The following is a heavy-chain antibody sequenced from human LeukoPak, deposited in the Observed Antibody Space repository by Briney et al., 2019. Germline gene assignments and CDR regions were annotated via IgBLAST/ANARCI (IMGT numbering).Heavy chain of an antibody. Sequence: ASAKVSCKASGYTFTSYGISWVRQAPGQGLEWMGWISAYNGNTNYAQKLRGRVTMTTDTSTSTAYMELRSLRSDDTAVYYCARDLTMVRGVKFAYWGQGTLVTVSS. CDR3: ARDLTMVRGVKFAY. CDR1: GYTFTSYG. CDR2: ISAYNGNT. D-gene: IGHD3-10*01. V-gene: IGHV1-18*01. J-gene: IGHJ4*02.